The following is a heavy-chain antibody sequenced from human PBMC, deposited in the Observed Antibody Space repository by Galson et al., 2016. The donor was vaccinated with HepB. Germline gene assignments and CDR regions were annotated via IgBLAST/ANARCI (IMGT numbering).Heavy chain of an antibody. CDR3: ATRFGVVI. D-gene: IGHD3-3*01. J-gene: IGHJ4*02. CDR2: ISSSGDST. Sequence: SLRLSCAASGFNLSTYAMSWVRQAPGKGLEWVSTISSSGDSTYYADSVKGRFIISRDNSKNTLYLQMNSLRAEDTAVYYCATRFGVVIWGQGALVSVSP. V-gene: IGHV3-23*01. CDR1: GFNLSTYA.